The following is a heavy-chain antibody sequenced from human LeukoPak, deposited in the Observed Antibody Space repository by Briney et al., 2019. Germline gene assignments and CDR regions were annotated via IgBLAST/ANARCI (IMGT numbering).Heavy chain of an antibody. Sequence: GESLKISCRYSEYSFASYWFGRVRHMPGKGLEWIGVIYPGDSDTRYSPSFEGQVTISGDKSTSSAFLQWRSLRASDTAMYYCARRSYEGSTSAFDIWGQGTMVIVSA. D-gene: IGHD2/OR15-2a*01. CDR2: IYPGDSDT. V-gene: IGHV5-51*01. J-gene: IGHJ3*02. CDR1: EYSFASYW. CDR3: ARRSYEGSTSAFDI.